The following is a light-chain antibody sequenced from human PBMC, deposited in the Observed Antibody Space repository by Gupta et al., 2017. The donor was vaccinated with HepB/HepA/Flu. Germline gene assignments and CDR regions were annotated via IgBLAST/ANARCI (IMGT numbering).Light chain of an antibody. J-gene: IGLJ2*01. CDR2: EVR. Sequence: QSALTQPASVSGSPGPSITISCTGTSSEVGSYDLVSWYHQHPGKAPKLIIYEVRQRPSGVANRFSGSKSGDTASLRISGLQAEDEADYYCCSDGNSDNVVFGGGTKVTVL. CDR1: SSEVGSYDL. CDR3: CSDGNSDNVV. V-gene: IGLV2-23*02.